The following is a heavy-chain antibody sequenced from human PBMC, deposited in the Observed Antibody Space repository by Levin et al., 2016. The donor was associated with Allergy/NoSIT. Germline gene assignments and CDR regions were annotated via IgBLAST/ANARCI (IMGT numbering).Heavy chain of an antibody. V-gene: IGHV4-4*02. D-gene: IGHD6-13*01. J-gene: IGHJ4*02. CDR3: ARDFLQAGYSSSWSTYYFDY. CDR1: GGSISSSNW. Sequence: SETLSLTCAVSGGSISSSNWWSWVRQPPGKGLEWIGEIYHSGSTNYNPSLKSRVTISVDKSKNQFSLKLSSVTAADTAVYYCARDFLQAGYSSSWSTYYFDYWGQGTLVTVSS. CDR2: IYHSGST.